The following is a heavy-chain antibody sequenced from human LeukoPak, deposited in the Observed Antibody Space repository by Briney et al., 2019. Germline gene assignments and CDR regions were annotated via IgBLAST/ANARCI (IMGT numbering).Heavy chain of an antibody. Sequence: SETLSLTCTVSGYSISSGYYWGWIRQPPGKGLEWIGSIYHSGSNYYNPSLKSRVTISVDTSKNQFSLKLSSVTAADTAVYYCARALLWFGELWGPDYWGQGTLVTVSS. CDR1: GYSISSGYY. V-gene: IGHV4-38-2*02. CDR2: IYHSGSN. CDR3: ARALLWFGELWGPDY. J-gene: IGHJ4*02. D-gene: IGHD3-10*01.